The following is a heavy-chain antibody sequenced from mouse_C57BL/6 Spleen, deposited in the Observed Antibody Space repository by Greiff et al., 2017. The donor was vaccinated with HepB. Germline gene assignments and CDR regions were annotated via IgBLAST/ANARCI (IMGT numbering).Heavy chain of an antibody. Sequence: QVQLQQPGAELVKPGASVKLSCKASGYTFTSYWMHWVKQRPGRGLEWIGRIDPNSGGTKYNEKFKSKATLTEDKPSSTAYMQLSSLTSEDSAVYYCARPRGSSGYETWFAYWGQGTLVTVSA. CDR2: IDPNSGGT. V-gene: IGHV1-72*01. D-gene: IGHD3-2*02. J-gene: IGHJ3*01. CDR1: GYTFTSYW. CDR3: ARPRGSSGYETWFAY.